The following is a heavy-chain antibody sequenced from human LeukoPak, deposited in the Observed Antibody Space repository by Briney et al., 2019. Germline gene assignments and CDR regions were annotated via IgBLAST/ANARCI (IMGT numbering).Heavy chain of an antibody. Sequence: GGSLRLSCAASGFTFSSYSMNWVRQAPGKGLEWVSSISSSSSYIYYADSVKGRFTISRDNAKNSLYLQMNSLRAEDTAVYYCASTTNYDILTGFTRQDYWGQGTLVTVSS. CDR1: GFTFSSYS. V-gene: IGHV3-21*01. CDR2: ISSSSSYI. D-gene: IGHD3-9*01. CDR3: ASTTNYDILTGFTRQDY. J-gene: IGHJ4*02.